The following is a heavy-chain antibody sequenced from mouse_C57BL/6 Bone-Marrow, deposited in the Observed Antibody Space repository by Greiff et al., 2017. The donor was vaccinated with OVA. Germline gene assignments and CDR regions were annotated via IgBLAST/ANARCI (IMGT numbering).Heavy chain of an antibody. D-gene: IGHD1-1*01. CDR2: IHPNSGST. CDR3: ARALITTVVATDYAMDY. V-gene: IGHV1-64*01. CDR1: GYTFTSYW. Sequence: VQLQQPGAELVKPGASVKLSCKASGYTFTSYWMHWVKQRPGQGLEWIGMIHPNSGSTNYNEKFKSKATLTVDKSSSTAYMQLSSLTSEDSAVYYCARALITTVVATDYAMDYWGQGTSVTVSS. J-gene: IGHJ4*01.